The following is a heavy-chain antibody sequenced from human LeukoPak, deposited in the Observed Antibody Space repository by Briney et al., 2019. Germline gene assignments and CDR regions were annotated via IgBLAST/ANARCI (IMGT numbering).Heavy chain of an antibody. V-gene: IGHV3-20*04. J-gene: IGHJ4*02. CDR3: LRGDRRDY. Sequence: GGSLRLSCAASGFTFDDYGVSWGRQVPGKGLEWGSGINGNGGSTGYADSVKGRFTISRDNDKNLLYLQMNSLRAEDTAVYYCLRGDRRDYWGQGTLVTVSS. CDR2: INGNGGST. CDR1: GFTFDDYG.